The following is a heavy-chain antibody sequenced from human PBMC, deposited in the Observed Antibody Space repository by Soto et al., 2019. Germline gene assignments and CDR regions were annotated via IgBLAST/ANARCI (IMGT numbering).Heavy chain of an antibody. CDR1: GFTFSSYA. J-gene: IGHJ4*02. D-gene: IGHD3-22*01. Sequence: QVQLVESGGGVVQPGRSLRLSCAASGFTFSSYAMHWVRQAPGKGLEWVAVISYDGSNKYYAVSVKGRFTISRDYYKNTLYLQMNSLRAEDTAVYYCAREKTYSSGYYLGGSYFDYWGQGTLVTVSS. CDR2: ISYDGSNK. CDR3: AREKTYSSGYYLGGSYFDY. V-gene: IGHV3-30-3*01.